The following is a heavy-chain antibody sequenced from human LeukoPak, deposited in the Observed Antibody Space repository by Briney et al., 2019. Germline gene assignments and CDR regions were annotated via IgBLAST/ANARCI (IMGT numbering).Heavy chain of an antibody. CDR2: IKGDGIST. V-gene: IGHV3-74*01. D-gene: IGHD3-3*01. CDR1: GFDFSSNW. CDR3: AKDHYWSIDY. J-gene: IGHJ4*02. Sequence: GGSLRLSCAASGFDFSSNWMHWVRHAPGQGLVWVSRIKGDGISTNYADSVKGRFTISRDIAKNTLYLQMNSPRAEDTGVYYCAKDHYWSIDYWGRGTLVTVSS.